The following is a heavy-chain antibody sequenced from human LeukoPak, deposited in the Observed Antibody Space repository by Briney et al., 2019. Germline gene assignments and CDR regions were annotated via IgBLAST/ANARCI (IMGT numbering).Heavy chain of an antibody. Sequence: PSETLSLTCTVSGGSISSYYWSWIRQPPGKGLEWIGYIYYSGSTNYNPSLKSRVTISVDTSKNQFPLKLSSVTAADTAVYYCARVPHDYGDYYYYYGMDVWGQGTTVTVSS. D-gene: IGHD4-17*01. CDR3: ARVPHDYGDYYYYYGMDV. CDR1: GGSISSYY. CDR2: IYYSGST. V-gene: IGHV4-59*01. J-gene: IGHJ6*02.